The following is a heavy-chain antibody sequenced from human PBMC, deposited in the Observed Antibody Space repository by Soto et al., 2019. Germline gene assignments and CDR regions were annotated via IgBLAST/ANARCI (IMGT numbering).Heavy chain of an antibody. CDR2: ISAYNGDT. J-gene: IGHJ4*02. CDR3: ARDKMIYTFGSGTFDY. V-gene: IGHV1-18*04. Sequence: AASVKVSCKASGFTFRSFGISWVRQAPGQGLEWMGWISAYNGDTDIAQKVQGRLTLTTDTSTNTAYMELRRLTSDDTAVYYCARDKMIYTFGSGTFDYWGQGTVVTVSS. D-gene: IGHD3-10*01. CDR1: GFTFRSFG.